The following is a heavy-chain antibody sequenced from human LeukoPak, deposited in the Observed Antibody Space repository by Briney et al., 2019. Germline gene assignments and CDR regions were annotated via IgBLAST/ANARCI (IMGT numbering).Heavy chain of an antibody. CDR3: ARLDSGGFCVGSY. CDR2: INPGDSDT. CDR1: AXGFTSYW. Sequence: GESLKISCKGSAXGFTSYWIGWVRQMPGKGLEWMGIINPGDSDTRYSPPFQGQVTISADKSISTAYLQWSSLKASDTAMYYCARLDSGGFCVGSYWGQGTLVTVSS. D-gene: IGHD3-22*01. J-gene: IGHJ4*02. V-gene: IGHV5-51*01.